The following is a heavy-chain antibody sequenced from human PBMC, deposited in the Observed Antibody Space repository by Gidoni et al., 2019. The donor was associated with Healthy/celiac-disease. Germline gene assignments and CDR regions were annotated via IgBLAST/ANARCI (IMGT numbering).Heavy chain of an antibody. Sequence: QVQLVESGGGVVQPGRSLRLSCAASGFTFSSYGMHWVRQAPGKGLGGVAVIWYDGSNKYYADSVKGRFTISRDNSKNTLYLQMNSLRAEDTAVYYCARGGDYYYYYYGMDVWGQGTTVTVSS. D-gene: IGHD4-17*01. J-gene: IGHJ6*02. V-gene: IGHV3-33*01. CDR2: IWYDGSNK. CDR3: ARGGDYYYYYYGMDV. CDR1: GFTFSSYG.